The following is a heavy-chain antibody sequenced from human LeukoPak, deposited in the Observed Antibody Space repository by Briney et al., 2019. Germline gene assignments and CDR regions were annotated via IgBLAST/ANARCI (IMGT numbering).Heavy chain of an antibody. CDR3: ARFYDSSGYSHFGY. Sequence: ASVKVSCKASGYTFTSNAMNWVRQAPGQGLEWMGWINTNTANPTYAQGFTGRFVFSLDTSVSTAYLQISSLKAEDTAVYYCARFYDSSGYSHFGYWGQGTLVTVSS. CDR2: INTNTANP. V-gene: IGHV7-4-1*02. D-gene: IGHD3-22*01. J-gene: IGHJ4*02. CDR1: GYTFTSNA.